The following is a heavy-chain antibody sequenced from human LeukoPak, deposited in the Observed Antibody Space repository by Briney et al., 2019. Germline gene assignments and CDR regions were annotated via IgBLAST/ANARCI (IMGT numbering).Heavy chain of an antibody. J-gene: IGHJ4*02. CDR2: IIYSGGAT. CDR1: GFTFSRSA. D-gene: IGHD1-26*01. V-gene: IGHV3-23*01. Sequence: PGGSLRLSCAASGFTFSRSAMTWVRQGPGTGLEFVASIIYSGGATYYADSVKGRFTISRDNSKNTLYLQMNSLRAEDTALYYCATSEPPRVSYEAFDYWGQGTLVTVSS. CDR3: ATSEPPRVSYEAFDY.